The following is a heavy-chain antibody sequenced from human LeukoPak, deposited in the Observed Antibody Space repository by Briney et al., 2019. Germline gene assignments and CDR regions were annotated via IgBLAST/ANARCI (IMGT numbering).Heavy chain of an antibody. D-gene: IGHD6-13*01. Sequence: GESLKISCKGSGYSFTNYWIAWVRQMPGKGLEWMGNIYPGDSDTRYSPSLQGQVTISADKSISTAYLQWSSLKASDTAIYYCARRRIAAAGEFDYWGQGILVTVSS. CDR1: GYSFTNYW. CDR2: IYPGDSDT. V-gene: IGHV5-51*01. J-gene: IGHJ4*02. CDR3: ARRRIAAAGEFDY.